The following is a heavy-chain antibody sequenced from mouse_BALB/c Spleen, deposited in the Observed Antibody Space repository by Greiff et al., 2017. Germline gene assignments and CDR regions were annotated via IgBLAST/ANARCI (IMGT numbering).Heavy chain of an antibody. CDR2: ISSGGSYT. CDR3: ARVIYDGSMDY. CDR1: GFTFSSYA. D-gene: IGHD2-3*01. V-gene: IGHV5-9-4*01. Sequence: EVKVVESGGGLVKPGGSLKLSCAASGFTFSSYAMSWVRQSPEKRLEWVAEISSGGSYTYYPDTVTGRFTISRDNAKNTLYLEMSSLRSEDTAMYYCARVIYDGSMDYWGQGTSVTVSS. J-gene: IGHJ4*01.